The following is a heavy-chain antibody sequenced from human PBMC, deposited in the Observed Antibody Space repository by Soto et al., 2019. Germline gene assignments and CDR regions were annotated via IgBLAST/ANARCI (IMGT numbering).Heavy chain of an antibody. J-gene: IGHJ3*02. Sequence: ASAKVSCKASGNTFVSYAMHWARQAPGQRLQWMGWINAGNGNTKYSQKFQGRVTITRDTSASTAYMELSSLRSEDTAVYYCARVRSGALDIWGQGTRVTVSS. V-gene: IGHV1-3*01. CDR1: GNTFVSYA. D-gene: IGHD4-17*01. CDR2: INAGNGNT. CDR3: ARVRSGALDI.